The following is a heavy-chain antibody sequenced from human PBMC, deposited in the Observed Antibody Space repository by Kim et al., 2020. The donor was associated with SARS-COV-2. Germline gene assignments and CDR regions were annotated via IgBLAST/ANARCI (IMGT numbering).Heavy chain of an antibody. CDR3: VRDDTFYGMDV. CDR2: GT. Sequence: GTNCAQKFQGRVTMTRDPSISTAYMELSSLRSDDTAVYYCVRDDTFYGMDVWGQGTTVTVSS. J-gene: IGHJ6*02. D-gene: IGHD3-16*01. V-gene: IGHV1-2*02.